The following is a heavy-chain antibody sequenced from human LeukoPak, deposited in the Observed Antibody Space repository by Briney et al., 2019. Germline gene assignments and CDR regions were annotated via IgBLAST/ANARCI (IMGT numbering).Heavy chain of an antibody. V-gene: IGHV3-23*01. CDR2: ISGSGGST. CDR1: GFTFRSYA. CDR3: AKRAVAGRGAFDI. D-gene: IGHD6-19*01. Sequence: GGSLRLSCAASGFTFRSYAMTWVRQAPGKGLEWVSAISGSGGSTYYADSVKGRFTISRDNSKNTLYLQMNSLRAEDTAVYYCAKRAVAGRGAFDIWGQGTMVTVSS. J-gene: IGHJ3*02.